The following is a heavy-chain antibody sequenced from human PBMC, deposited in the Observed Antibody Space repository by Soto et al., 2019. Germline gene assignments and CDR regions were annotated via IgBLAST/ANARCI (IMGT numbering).Heavy chain of an antibody. CDR3: ARDEYYYDSSGYYNY. J-gene: IGHJ4*02. CDR1: GGTFSSYA. V-gene: IGHV1-69*06. CDR2: IIPIFGTA. Sequence: RASVKVSCKASGGTFSSYAISWVRQAPGQGLEWMGGIIPIFGTANYAQKFQGRVTITADKSTSTAYMELSSLRSEDTAVYYCARDEYYYDSSGYYNYWGQGTLVTVSS. D-gene: IGHD3-22*01.